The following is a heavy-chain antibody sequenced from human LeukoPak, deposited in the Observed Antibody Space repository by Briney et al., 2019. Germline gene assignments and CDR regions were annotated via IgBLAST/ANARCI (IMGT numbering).Heavy chain of an antibody. V-gene: IGHV3-15*01. CDR3: AREGKYCTGVLCYDEH. CDR2: IKAETDGGTT. Sequence: PGGSLRLSCAASGFTFSNAWMNWVRQAPGKGLEWVARIKAETDGGTTDYAAPVKGRFTISRDDSKNTLYLQVNSLRVEDTAVYYCAREGKYCTGVLCYDEHWGQGTLVTVSS. CDR1: GFTFSNAW. D-gene: IGHD2-8*02. J-gene: IGHJ1*01.